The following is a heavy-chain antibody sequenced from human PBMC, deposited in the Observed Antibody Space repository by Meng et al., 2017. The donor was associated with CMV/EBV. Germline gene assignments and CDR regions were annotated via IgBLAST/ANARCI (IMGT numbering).Heavy chain of an antibody. CDR1: GFTFSSYA. V-gene: IGHV3-23*03. CDR3: AKLVLLWFGESLQRGADHDY. Sequence: GESLKISCAASGFTFSSYAMSWVRQAPGKGLEWVSVIYSGGSSTYYADSVKGRSTISRDNSKNTLYLQMNSLRAEDTAVYYCAKLVLLWFGESLQRGADHDYWGQGTLVTVSS. CDR2: IYSGGSST. J-gene: IGHJ4*02. D-gene: IGHD3-10*01.